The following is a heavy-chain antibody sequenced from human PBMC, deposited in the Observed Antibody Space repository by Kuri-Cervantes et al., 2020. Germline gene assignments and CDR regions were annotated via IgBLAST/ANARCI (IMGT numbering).Heavy chain of an antibody. J-gene: IGHJ3*02. CDR1: GFTFSSYA. Sequence: GGSLRLSCAASGFTFSSYAMHWVRQAPGKGLEWVAVISYDGSNKYYADSVKGRFTISRDNSKNTLYLQMNSLRAEDTAVYYCAKSGPDAFDIWGQGTMVTVSS. D-gene: IGHD7-27*01. CDR2: ISYDGSNK. CDR3: AKSGPDAFDI. V-gene: IGHV3-30-3*02.